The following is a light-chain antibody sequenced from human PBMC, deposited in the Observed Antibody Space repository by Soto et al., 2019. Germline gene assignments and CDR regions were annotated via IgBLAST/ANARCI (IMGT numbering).Light chain of an antibody. CDR2: DAS. V-gene: IGKV1-5*01. CDR3: QEYKTWT. Sequence: DIQMTQSPSTLSASVGDTVTITCRASQSVSTWLAWYQQTPGKAPKLLMYDASTLESGAPARFSGSGSGTEFTLTISSLQPEDFATYHCQEYKTWTFGQRTKVDI. J-gene: IGKJ1*01. CDR1: QSVSTW.